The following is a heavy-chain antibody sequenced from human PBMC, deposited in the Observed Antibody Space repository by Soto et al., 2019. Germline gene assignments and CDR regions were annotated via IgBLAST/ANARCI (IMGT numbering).Heavy chain of an antibody. CDR2: IRSKPYGGST. Sequence: EVHLVESGGGLEKPGRSLRLSCTTSGFIFGDFAVIWYRQAPGKGLEWLGFIRSKPYGGSTEYAASLKDRITISRDDSKSTAYLQMNNLKIEDTAVYFCTRRRREDIVATTDYWGQGTLVTVSS. D-gene: IGHD5-12*01. V-gene: IGHV3-49*05. CDR3: TRRRREDIVATTDY. J-gene: IGHJ4*02. CDR1: GFIFGDFA.